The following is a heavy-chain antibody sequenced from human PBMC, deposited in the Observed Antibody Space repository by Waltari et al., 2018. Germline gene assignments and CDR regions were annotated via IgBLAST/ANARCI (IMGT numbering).Heavy chain of an antibody. Sequence: QVQLVQSGAEVKKPGASVKVSCKASGYTFTSYAMHWVRQAPGQRLEWMGWINAGNGNTKYSQKFQGRVTITRDTSASTAYMELSSLRSEDTAVYYCARETFGVVINLTYGMDVWGQGTTVTVSS. CDR3: ARETFGVVINLTYGMDV. V-gene: IGHV1-3*01. CDR2: INAGNGNT. D-gene: IGHD3-3*01. CDR1: GYTFTSYA. J-gene: IGHJ6*02.